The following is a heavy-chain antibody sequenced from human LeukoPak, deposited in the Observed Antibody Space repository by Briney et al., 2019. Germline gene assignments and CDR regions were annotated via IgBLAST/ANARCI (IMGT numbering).Heavy chain of an antibody. Sequence: KAGGSLRLSCAGSGFTFSGYSLNWVRQTPEKGLEWVSSITSSGSSMYYADSVKGRFTMSRDNAESSVYLQMNSLRVDDTGLYYCTRDIDDVLTGDDAFDVWGQGTVVTVSS. D-gene: IGHD3-9*01. CDR2: ITSSGSSM. V-gene: IGHV3-21*03. CDR3: TRDIDDVLTGDDAFDV. CDR1: GFTFSGYS. J-gene: IGHJ3*01.